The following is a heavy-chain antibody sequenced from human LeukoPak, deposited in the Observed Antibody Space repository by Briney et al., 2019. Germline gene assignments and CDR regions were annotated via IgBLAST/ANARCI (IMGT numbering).Heavy chain of an antibody. CDR2: ISSSSSYI. Sequence: PGGSLRLSCAASGFTFSSYSMNWVRQAPGKGLEWVSSISSSSSYIYYADSVKGRFTISRDNAKNSLYLQMNSLRAEDTAVYYCARDPSILYYFDYWGQGTLVTVSS. CDR3: ARDPSILYYFDY. CDR1: GFTFSSYS. V-gene: IGHV3-21*01. J-gene: IGHJ4*02. D-gene: IGHD6-6*01.